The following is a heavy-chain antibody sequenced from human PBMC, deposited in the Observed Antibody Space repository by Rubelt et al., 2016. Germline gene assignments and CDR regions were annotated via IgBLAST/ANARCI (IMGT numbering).Heavy chain of an antibody. Sequence: SMNWVRQAPGKGLEWVSYISSSSSSTIYYADSVKGRFTISRDDSKNTLYLQMSSLRAEDTAVYYCADSNFWGQGTTVTVSS. D-gene: IGHD4-11*01. CDR1: S. V-gene: IGHV3-48*01. J-gene: IGHJ6*02. CDR2: ISSSSSSTI. CDR3: ADSNF.